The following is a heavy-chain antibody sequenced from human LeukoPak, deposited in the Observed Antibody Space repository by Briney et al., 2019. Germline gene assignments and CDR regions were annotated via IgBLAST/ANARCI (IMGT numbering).Heavy chain of an antibody. V-gene: IGHV1-69*13. Sequence: GASVKVSCKASGYTFTSYYMHWVRQAPGQGLEWMGGIIPIFGTANYAQKFQGRVTITADESTSTAYMELSSLRSEDTAVYYCAGDSSSNYWGQGTLVTVSS. CDR3: AGDSSSNY. CDR1: GYTFTSYY. J-gene: IGHJ4*02. CDR2: IIPIFGTA. D-gene: IGHD6-6*01.